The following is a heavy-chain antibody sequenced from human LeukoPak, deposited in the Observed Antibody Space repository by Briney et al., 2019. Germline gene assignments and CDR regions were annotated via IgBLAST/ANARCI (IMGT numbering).Heavy chain of an antibody. J-gene: IGHJ4*02. Sequence: SETLSLTCAVYGESFSGYYWSWIRQPPGKGLEWIGEINHSGSTNYNPSLKSRVTISVDTSKNQFSLKLSSVTAADTAVYYCARLGYCSSTSCYSRGNYFDYWGQGTLVTVSS. CDR2: INHSGST. V-gene: IGHV4-34*01. CDR3: ARLGYCSSTSCYSRGNYFDY. D-gene: IGHD2-2*01. CDR1: GESFSGYY.